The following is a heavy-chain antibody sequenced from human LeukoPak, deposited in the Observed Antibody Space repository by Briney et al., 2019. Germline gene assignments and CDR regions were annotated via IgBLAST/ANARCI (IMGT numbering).Heavy chain of an antibody. CDR3: AKATSPVHSRNWFDS. V-gene: IGHV3-23*01. CDR1: GFTFSSYA. D-gene: IGHD6-13*01. J-gene: IGHJ5*01. Sequence: GGSLRLSCAASGFTFSSYAMSWVRQAPGKGLEWVSSISGSGTNTDYADSVKGRFTISRDNSKNTVNVQMNSLRAEDTAVYYCAKATSPVHSRNWFDSWGQGTLVTVSS. CDR2: ISGSGTNT.